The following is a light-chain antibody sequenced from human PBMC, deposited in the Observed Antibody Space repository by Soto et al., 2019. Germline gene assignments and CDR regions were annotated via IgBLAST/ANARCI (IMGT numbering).Light chain of an antibody. V-gene: IGKV3-11*01. J-gene: IGKJ1*01. CDR1: QSIRSN. CDR2: DAS. Sequence: EIVLTQSPATLSLSPGERATLSCRASQSIRSNLAWYQHKPGQAPRLLIYDASNRATGIPGRFSGSGSGTDFPLTISNLDPEYFAVYYCQQRDNSPWTFGQGAKVEI. CDR3: QQRDNSPWT.